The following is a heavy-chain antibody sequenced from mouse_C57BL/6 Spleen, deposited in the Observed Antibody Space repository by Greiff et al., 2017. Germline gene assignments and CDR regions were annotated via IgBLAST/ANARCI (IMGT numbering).Heavy chain of an antibody. CDR3: ARGEDYDYDGDAMDY. D-gene: IGHD2-4*01. V-gene: IGHV1-66*01. J-gene: IGHJ4*01. Sequence: VQLQESGPELVKPGASVKISCKASGYSFTSYYIHWVKQRPGQGLEWIGWIYPGSGNTKYNEKFKGKATLTADTSSSTAYMQLSSLTSEDSAVYYCARGEDYDYDGDAMDYWGQGTSVTVSS. CDR1: GYSFTSYY. CDR2: IYPGSGNT.